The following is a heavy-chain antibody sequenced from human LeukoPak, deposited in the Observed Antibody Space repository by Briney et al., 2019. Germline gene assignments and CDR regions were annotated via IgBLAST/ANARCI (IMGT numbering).Heavy chain of an antibody. CDR3: ARELPREVTLDY. CDR1: GVAFSSYA. D-gene: IGHD2-21*02. Sequence: GGSLRLSCAASGVAFSSYAMSWVRRAPGKGREWGSSISDRGSSTSYADSVKGRFTISRDNSKNTLYLQMNSLRAEDTAVYYCARELPREVTLDYWGQGTLVTVSP. J-gene: IGHJ4*01. CDR2: ISDRGSST. V-gene: IGHV3-23*01.